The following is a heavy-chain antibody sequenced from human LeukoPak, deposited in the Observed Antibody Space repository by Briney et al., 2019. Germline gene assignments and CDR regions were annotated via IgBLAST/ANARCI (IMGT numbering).Heavy chain of an antibody. Sequence: PGGSLRLSCAASGFTFSSYSMNWVRQAPGKGLEWISSISSSSSYIYYADSVKGRFTISRDNAKNSLYLQMNCLRAEDTAVYYCARGPFRMATITSYFDYWGQGTLVTVSS. D-gene: IGHD5-24*01. CDR1: GFTFSSYS. J-gene: IGHJ4*02. V-gene: IGHV3-21*01. CDR3: ARGPFRMATITSYFDY. CDR2: ISSSSSYI.